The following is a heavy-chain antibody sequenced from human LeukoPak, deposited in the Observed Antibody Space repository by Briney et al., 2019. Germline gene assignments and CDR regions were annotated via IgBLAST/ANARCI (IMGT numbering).Heavy chain of an antibody. CDR2: IRYDGSNK. CDR1: GFTFSSYG. Sequence: GGSLRLSCAVSGFTFSSYGMHWVRQAPGKGLEWVAFIRYDGSNKYYADSVKGRFTISRDNSKNTLYLQMNSLRAEDTAVYYCAKDKYSSGWYYFDYWGQGTLVTVSS. V-gene: IGHV3-30*02. CDR3: AKDKYSSGWYYFDY. D-gene: IGHD6-19*01. J-gene: IGHJ4*02.